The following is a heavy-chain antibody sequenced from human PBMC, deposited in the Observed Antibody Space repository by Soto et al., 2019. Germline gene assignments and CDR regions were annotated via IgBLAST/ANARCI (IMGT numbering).Heavy chain of an antibody. CDR2: SFYSGIT. J-gene: IGHJ6*02. Sequence: QVQLQESGPRLVKPLQTLSLTCTVSGDSINSGDYYWSWIRQPPGRGLEWVGYSFYSGITDYNPCLKSRMTISMDTSKNRFSLRLNSVTAADTAVYFWARWSGVGVAGMDVWGQGTTVSVSS. CDR3: ARWSGVGVAGMDV. CDR1: GDSINSGDYY. V-gene: IGHV4-30-4*01. D-gene: IGHD3-10*01.